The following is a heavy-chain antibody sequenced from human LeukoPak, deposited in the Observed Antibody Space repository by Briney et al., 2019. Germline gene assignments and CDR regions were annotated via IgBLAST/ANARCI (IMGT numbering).Heavy chain of an antibody. CDR3: AQLGAGNLPAD. J-gene: IGHJ4*02. D-gene: IGHD6-13*01. V-gene: IGHV2-5*06. CDR1: GFSLTSSGVG. CDR2: IYWDDDK. Sequence: KESGPTLVKPTPTLTLSCTSSGFSLTSSGVGVGLIRQPPGKALEWLALIYWDDDKRYRPSLKSRLTITKDTSKNQVVRTMTIMDPVDTATYYCAQLGAGNLPADWGQGTLVTVSS.